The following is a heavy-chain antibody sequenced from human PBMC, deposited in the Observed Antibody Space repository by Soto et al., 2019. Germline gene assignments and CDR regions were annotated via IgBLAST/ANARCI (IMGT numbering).Heavy chain of an antibody. CDR3: AKDTGYYYGSGSYLGY. V-gene: IGHV3-9*01. CDR2: ISWNSGSI. CDR1: GFTFDDYA. D-gene: IGHD3-10*01. Sequence: HPGGSLRLSCAASGFTFDDYAMHWVRQAPGKGLEWVSGISWNSGSIGYADSVKGRFTISRDNAKNSLYLQMNSLRAEDTAVYYCAKDTGYYYGSGSYLGYWGQGTLVTVSS. J-gene: IGHJ4*02.